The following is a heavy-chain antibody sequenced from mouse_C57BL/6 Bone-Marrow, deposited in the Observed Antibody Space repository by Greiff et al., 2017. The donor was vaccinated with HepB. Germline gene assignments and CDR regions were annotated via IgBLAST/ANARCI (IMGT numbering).Heavy chain of an antibody. CDR3: AREFPSNYIRDAMDY. Sequence: QVQLQQSGAELARPGASVKMSCKASGYTFTSYTMHWVKQRPGQGLEWIGYINPSSGYTKYNQKFKDKATLTADKSSSTAYMQLSSLTSEDSAVYYCAREFPSNYIRDAMDYWGQGTSVTVSS. J-gene: IGHJ4*01. D-gene: IGHD2-5*01. CDR1: GYTFTSYT. CDR2: INPSSGYT. V-gene: IGHV1-4*01.